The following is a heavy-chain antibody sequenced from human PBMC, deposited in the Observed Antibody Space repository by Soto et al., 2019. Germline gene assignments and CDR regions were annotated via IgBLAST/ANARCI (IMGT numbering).Heavy chain of an antibody. J-gene: IGHJ4*02. V-gene: IGHV1-3*01. CDR3: ARDGSYCSGGSCYSFDF. CDR2: INAGNGNT. D-gene: IGHD2-15*01. CDR1: GDRFTNYA. Sequence: ASVKVSCKASGDRFTNYAIHWVRQAPGQSLEWMGWINAGNGNTKYSQRFQGRVTITRDTSASTAYMELSSLRSEDTAMYYCARDGSYCSGGSCYSFDFWGQGTLVTVSS.